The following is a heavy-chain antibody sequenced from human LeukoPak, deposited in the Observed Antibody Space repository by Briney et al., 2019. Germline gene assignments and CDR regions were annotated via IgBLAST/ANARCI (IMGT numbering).Heavy chain of an antibody. CDR3: ARDRGRGYDYNSGDFDY. Sequence: ASVKVSCKASGYTFTGYYFHWVRQAPGQGLEWVGWINPNSGDTSYAQKFQGSVTMARDPSISTVYMELSRLRSDDTAVYYCARDRGRGYDYNSGDFDYWGQGTPVTVSS. CDR2: INPNSGDT. D-gene: IGHD3-22*01. J-gene: IGHJ4*02. V-gene: IGHV1-2*02. CDR1: GYTFTGYY.